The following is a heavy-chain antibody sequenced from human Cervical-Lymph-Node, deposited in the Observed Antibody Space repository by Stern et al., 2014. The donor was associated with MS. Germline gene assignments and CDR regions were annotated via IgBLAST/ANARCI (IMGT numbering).Heavy chain of an antibody. D-gene: IGHD3-3*01. Sequence: VQLVESGGGVVQPGRSLRLSCAASGFTFSSYAMHWVRQAPGKGLAWVAVISYDGSNKYYADSVKGRFTISRDNSKNTLYLQMNSLRAEDTAVYYCARDRGVVITEYYFDYWGQGTLVTVSS. CDR2: ISYDGSNK. V-gene: IGHV3-30*01. CDR1: GFTFSSYA. J-gene: IGHJ4*02. CDR3: ARDRGVVITEYYFDY.